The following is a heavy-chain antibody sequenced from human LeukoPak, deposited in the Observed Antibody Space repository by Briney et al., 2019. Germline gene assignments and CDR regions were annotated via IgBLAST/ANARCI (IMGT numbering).Heavy chain of an antibody. CDR3: ARASDYYDSSGYYYYFDY. Sequence: PSETLSLTCTVSGGSVSSGSYYWSWIRQPPGKGLEWIGYIYYSGSTNYNPSLKSRVTISVDTSKNQFSLELSSVTAADTAVYYCARASDYYDSSGYYYYFDYWGQGTLVTVSS. CDR2: IYYSGST. D-gene: IGHD3-22*01. CDR1: GGSVSSGSYY. J-gene: IGHJ4*02. V-gene: IGHV4-61*01.